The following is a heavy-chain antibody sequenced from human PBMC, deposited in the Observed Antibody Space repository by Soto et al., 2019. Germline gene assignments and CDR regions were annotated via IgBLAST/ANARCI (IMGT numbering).Heavy chain of an antibody. V-gene: IGHV3-23*01. J-gene: IGHJ3*02. CDR2: ITADGGT. CDR1: GFTVSSHA. D-gene: IGHD2-15*01. Sequence: EVQVLESGGGLVQPGGSLRLSCEGSGFTVSSHAMTWIRQAPGKGPEWVSTITADGGTYYADSVKGRFAMSRDTSESTLYLQMNSLGAEDTAAYYCAPHVSCSGGSCPDDAFVIRGQGTMVTVSS. CDR3: APHVSCSGGSCPDDAFVI.